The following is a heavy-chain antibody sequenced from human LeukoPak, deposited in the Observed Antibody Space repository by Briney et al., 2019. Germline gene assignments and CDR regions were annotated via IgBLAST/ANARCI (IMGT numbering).Heavy chain of an antibody. CDR2: ISSSGGTI. Sequence: GGSLRLSCAASGVTFSSHGMNWVRQAPGKGLEWVSHISSSGGTIYYADSVKGRFTISRDNAKNSLYLQMNSLRAEDTALYYCARDRGLRGNAFDYWGQGTLVTVSS. J-gene: IGHJ4*02. CDR1: GVTFSSHG. D-gene: IGHD3-16*01. CDR3: ARDRGLRGNAFDY. V-gene: IGHV3-48*03.